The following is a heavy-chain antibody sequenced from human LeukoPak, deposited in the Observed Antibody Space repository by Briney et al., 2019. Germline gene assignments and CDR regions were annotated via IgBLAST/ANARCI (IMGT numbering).Heavy chain of an antibody. D-gene: IGHD3-3*01. CDR2: IWYDGSNK. CDR1: GFTFSSYG. CDR3: AEKSYDFWSGYYPPSGMDV. V-gene: IGHV3-33*01. Sequence: SGGSLRLSCAASGFTFSSYGMHWVRQAPGKGLEWVAVIWYDGSNKYYADSVKGRFTISRDNSKNTLYLQMNSLRAEDTAVYYCAEKSYDFWSGYYPPSGMDVWGQGTAVTVSS. J-gene: IGHJ6*02.